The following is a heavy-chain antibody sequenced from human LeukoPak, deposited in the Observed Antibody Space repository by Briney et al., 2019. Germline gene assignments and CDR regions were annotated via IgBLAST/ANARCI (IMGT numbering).Heavy chain of an antibody. J-gene: IGHJ4*02. CDR1: GFTFSSYS. CDR2: ISSSSSYI. D-gene: IGHD3-22*01. CDR3: ARGPSLYYYDSSGYPYYFDY. V-gene: IGHV3-21*01. Sequence: KPGGSLRLSCSASGFTFSSYSVNWVRQAPGKGLEWVSSISSSSSYIYYADSVKGRFTISRDNAKNSLYLQMNSLRAEDTAVYYCARGPSLYYYDSSGYPYYFDYWGQGTLVTVSS.